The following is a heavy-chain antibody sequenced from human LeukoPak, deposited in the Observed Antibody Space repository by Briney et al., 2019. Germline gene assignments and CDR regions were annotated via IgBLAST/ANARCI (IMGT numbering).Heavy chain of an antibody. D-gene: IGHD3-3*01. CDR1: GFTFSISA. CDR3: AKDLPDSYYDFWSGDY. J-gene: IGHJ4*02. V-gene: IGHV3-23*01. Sequence: GGSLRLSCAASGFTFSISAMSWVRQAPGKGLEWVSGISDSGGSTFYADSVKGRFTISRDNSKNILYLQMNSLRADDTAVYYCAKDLPDSYYDFWSGDYWGQGTLVTVSS. CDR2: ISDSGGST.